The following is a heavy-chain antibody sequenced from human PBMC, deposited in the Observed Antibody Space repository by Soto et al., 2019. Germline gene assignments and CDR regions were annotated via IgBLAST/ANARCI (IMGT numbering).Heavy chain of an antibody. J-gene: IGHJ6*02. CDR3: ARRTPLGYSYGYYYYYGMDV. CDR1: GYSFTSYW. D-gene: IGHD5-18*01. Sequence: GESLKISCKVSGYSFTSYWISWVRQMPGKGLEWMGRIDPSDSYTNYSPSFQGHVTISADKSISTAYLQWSSLKASDTAMYYCARRTPLGYSYGYYYYYGMDVWGQGTTVTVSS. V-gene: IGHV5-10-1*01. CDR2: IDPSDSYT.